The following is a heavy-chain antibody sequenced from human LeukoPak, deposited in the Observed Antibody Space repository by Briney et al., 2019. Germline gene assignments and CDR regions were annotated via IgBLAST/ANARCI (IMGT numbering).Heavy chain of an antibody. CDR3: ARDPDYYDSSGYYGDY. D-gene: IGHD3-22*01. Sequence: PGGSLRLSCAASGFTFSSYWMSWVRQAPGKGLEWVANIKQDGSEKYYVDSVKGRFTISRDNAKNSLYLQMNSLRAEDTAVYYCARDPDYYDSSGYYGDYWGQGTLVTVSS. CDR2: IKQDGSEK. J-gene: IGHJ4*02. V-gene: IGHV3-7*01. CDR1: GFTFSSYW.